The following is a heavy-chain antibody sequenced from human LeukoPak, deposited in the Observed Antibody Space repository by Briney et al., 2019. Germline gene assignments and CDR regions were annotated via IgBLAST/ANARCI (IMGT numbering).Heavy chain of an antibody. Sequence: HSGGSLRLSCAASGFTFSSYAMSWVRQAPGKGLEWVSAISGSGGSTYYADSVKGRFTISRDNSKNTLYLQMNSLRAEDTAVYYCAKDPSRQTYYYDSSGPGWYFDYWGQGTLVTVSS. J-gene: IGHJ4*02. CDR1: GFTFSSYA. CDR2: ISGSGGST. CDR3: AKDPSRQTYYYDSSGPGWYFDY. V-gene: IGHV3-23*01. D-gene: IGHD3-22*01.